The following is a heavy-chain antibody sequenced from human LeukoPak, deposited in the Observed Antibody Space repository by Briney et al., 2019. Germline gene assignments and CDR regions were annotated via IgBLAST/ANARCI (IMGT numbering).Heavy chain of an antibody. Sequence: PGRSLRLSCAASGFTFSSYAMHWVRQAPGKGLEWVAVISYDGSNKYYADSVKGRFTISRDNSKNTLYLQMNSLRAEDTAVYYCAKDPHQIVVVVAADFDYWGQGTLVTVSS. CDR3: AKDPHQIVVVVAADFDY. D-gene: IGHD2-15*01. J-gene: IGHJ4*02. CDR2: ISYDGSNK. V-gene: IGHV3-30-3*01. CDR1: GFTFSSYA.